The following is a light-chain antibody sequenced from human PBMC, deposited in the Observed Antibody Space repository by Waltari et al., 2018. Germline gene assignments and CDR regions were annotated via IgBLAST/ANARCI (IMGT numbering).Light chain of an antibody. J-gene: IGLJ2*01. CDR1: SSDVGGYNY. Sequence: QSALTQPRSVSGSPGQSVTISCIGTSSDVGGYNYVPWYQHHAGKAPKVIIYDVTKRPSGVPDRFSGSKSGNTASLTISGLQAEDEADYYCCSYAGSYSLLVFGGGTKLTVL. V-gene: IGLV2-11*01. CDR2: DVT. CDR3: CSYAGSYSLLV.